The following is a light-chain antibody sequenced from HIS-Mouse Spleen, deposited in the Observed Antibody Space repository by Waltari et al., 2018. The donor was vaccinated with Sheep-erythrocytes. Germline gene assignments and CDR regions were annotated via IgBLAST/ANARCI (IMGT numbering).Light chain of an antibody. J-gene: IGLJ3*02. Sequence: QSVLTQPPSVSAAPGQKVTISCSGSSSNIGNNYVSWYQQLPGTAPKLLIYANNKRPYGIPDRFTGSKSGTSATLGITGLQTGDEADYYCGTWDSSLSAGRVFGGGTKLTVL. CDR2: ANN. CDR3: GTWDSSLSAGRV. V-gene: IGLV1-51*01. CDR1: SSNIGNNY.